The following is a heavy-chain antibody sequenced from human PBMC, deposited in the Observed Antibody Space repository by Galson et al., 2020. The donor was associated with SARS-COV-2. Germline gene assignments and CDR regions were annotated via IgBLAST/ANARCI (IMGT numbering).Heavy chain of an antibody. CDR2: IYPGDSDT. Sequence: GESLKISCKGSGYSFTSYWIGWVRQMPGKGLEWMGIIYPGDSDTRYSPSFQGQVTISADKSISTAYLQWSSLKASDTAMYYCARSQRTYYYDSSGYYLVERWFDPWGQRTLVTVSS. CDR1: GYSFTSYW. V-gene: IGHV5-51*01. J-gene: IGHJ5*02. CDR3: ARSQRTYYYDSSGYYLVERWFDP. D-gene: IGHD3-22*01.